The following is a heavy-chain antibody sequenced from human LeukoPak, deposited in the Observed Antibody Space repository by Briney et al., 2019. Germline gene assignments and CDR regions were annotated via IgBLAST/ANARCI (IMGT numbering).Heavy chain of an antibody. Sequence: GGSLRLSFAASGFTFTSYGMHWVRQAPGKGLEWVAVISYDGSNKYYADSVKGRFTISRDNSKNTLYLQMNSLRAEDTAVYYCAKEFQWFGELFYFDYWGQGTLVTFSS. CDR1: GFTFTSYG. V-gene: IGHV3-30*18. CDR3: AKEFQWFGELFYFDY. D-gene: IGHD3-10*01. J-gene: IGHJ4*02. CDR2: ISYDGSNK.